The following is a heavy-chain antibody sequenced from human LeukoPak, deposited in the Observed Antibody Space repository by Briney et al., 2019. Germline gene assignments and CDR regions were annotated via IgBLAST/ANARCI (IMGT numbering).Heavy chain of an antibody. CDR2: TWNDGSRK. CDR1: GFIFSGYG. Sequence: SLRLSCAASGFIFSGYGMHWVRQVPGKGLEWVAVTWNDGSRKYYADSVKGRFTISKDNAKNTLFLQMNSLRAEDTAVYYCARDHSAGYFYPDSWGRGILVTVST. V-gene: IGHV3-33*08. CDR3: ARDHSAGYFYPDS. D-gene: IGHD3-22*01. J-gene: IGHJ5*02.